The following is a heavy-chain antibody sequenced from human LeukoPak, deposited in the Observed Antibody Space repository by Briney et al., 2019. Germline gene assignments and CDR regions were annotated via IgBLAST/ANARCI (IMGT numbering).Heavy chain of an antibody. CDR2: ISAYNGNT. V-gene: IGHV1-18*01. J-gene: IGHJ4*02. D-gene: IGHD2-8*01. CDR3: ARDDCTNGVRCIGY. Sequence: ASVTVSCTASGYTFTSYDINWVRQAPGQGLEWMGRISAYNGNTNYAQKFQGTVTMTTDTSTSTAYMELRSLRSDDTAVYYCARDDCTNGVRCIGYWGQGTLVTVSS. CDR1: GYTFTSYD.